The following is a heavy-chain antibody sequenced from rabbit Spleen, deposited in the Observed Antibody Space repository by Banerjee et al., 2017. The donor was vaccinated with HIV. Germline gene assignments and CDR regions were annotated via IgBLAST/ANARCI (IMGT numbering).Heavy chain of an antibody. J-gene: IGHJ6*01. D-gene: IGHD8-1*01. CDR1: GFSFSSSDW. V-gene: IGHV1S45*01. CDR2: IAAGSSGYT. Sequence: QEQLVESGGDLVKPGASLTLTCTASGFSFSSSDWIYWVRQAPGKGLEWIACIAAGSSGYTYYASWAKGRFTTSKTSSTTVTLQMTSLTVADTATYFCARDTGSSFSSYGMDLWGQGTLVTVS. CDR3: ARDTGSSFSSYGMDL.